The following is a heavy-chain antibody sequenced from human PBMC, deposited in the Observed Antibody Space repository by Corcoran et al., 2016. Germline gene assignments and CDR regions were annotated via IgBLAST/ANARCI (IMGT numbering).Heavy chain of an antibody. V-gene: IGHV3-21*06. Sequence: EVQLVESGGGLVKPGGSLRLSCTASGITFKSYTMNWVRQAPGKGLEWVTSINYSSNYKYYADSVKGRFTISRDNAKNSLYLQMDSLRADDAAVYYCVGGDSRDYWGQGILVTVSS. J-gene: IGHJ4*02. D-gene: IGHD3-22*01. CDR2: INYSSNYK. CDR1: GITFKSYT. CDR3: VGGDSRDY.